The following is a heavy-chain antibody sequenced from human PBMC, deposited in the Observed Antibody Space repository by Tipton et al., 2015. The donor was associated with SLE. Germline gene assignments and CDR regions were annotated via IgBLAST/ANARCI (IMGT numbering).Heavy chain of an antibody. CDR1: GASTNTKY. J-gene: IGHJ4*02. Sequence: TLSLTCTVSGASTNTKYLTWIRQSQGKGLECIGYANRNEGTKIKSSLERRVTISLDTSRSQFSLRLSSVTAADTAVYYCAGDSRGSYYDRGGYYQLANSHVDLWGRGILVSVSS. V-gene: IGHV4-59*13. CDR3: AGDSRGSYYDRGGYYQLANSHVDL. CDR2: ANRNEGT. D-gene: IGHD3-22*01.